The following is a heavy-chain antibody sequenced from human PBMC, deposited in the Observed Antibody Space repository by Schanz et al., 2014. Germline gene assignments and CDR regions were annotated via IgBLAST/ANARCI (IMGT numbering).Heavy chain of an antibody. Sequence: QVQLQESGPGLVKPSQTLSLTCAVSGGSISSGGYTWSWIRQPPGKGLEWIGYIYYSGSPYYNPPLKSRVTISVATSKNQFSLMLGSVTAADTAVYYCARAAGPVDYWGQGTLVTVSS. D-gene: IGHD6-13*01. J-gene: IGHJ4*02. CDR1: GGSISSGGYT. V-gene: IGHV4-30-4*07. CDR2: IYYSGSP. CDR3: ARAAGPVDY.